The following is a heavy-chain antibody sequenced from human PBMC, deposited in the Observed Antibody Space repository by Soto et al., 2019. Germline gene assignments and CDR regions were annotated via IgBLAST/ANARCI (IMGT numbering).Heavy chain of an antibody. CDR2: IHSDGSST. Sequence: EVQLVESEGGLVQPGGSLRLSCAAPGFTFSYYWMHWVRQAPGQGLVWVSRIHSDGSSTTYADSVKGRFTISRDNAKNTLYLQMNSLRAEDTAVYYCARGDRGAFDLWGQGTMVTVSS. CDR1: GFTFSYYW. V-gene: IGHV3-74*01. J-gene: IGHJ3*01. D-gene: IGHD2-21*02. CDR3: ARGDRGAFDL.